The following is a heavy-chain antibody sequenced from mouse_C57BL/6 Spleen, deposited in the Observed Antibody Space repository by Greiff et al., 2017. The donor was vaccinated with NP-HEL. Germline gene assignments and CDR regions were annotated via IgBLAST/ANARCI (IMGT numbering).Heavy chain of an antibody. CDR2: IYPSDSET. CDR1: GYTFTSYW. Sequence: QVQLQQPGAELVRPGSSVKLSCKASGYTFTSYWMDWVKQRPGQGLEWIGNIYPSDSETHYNQKFKDKATLTVDKSSSTAYMQLSSLTSEDSAVYYCARGVLRDWYFDVWGTGTTVTVSS. D-gene: IGHD1-1*01. CDR3: ARGVLRDWYFDV. V-gene: IGHV1-61*01. J-gene: IGHJ1*03.